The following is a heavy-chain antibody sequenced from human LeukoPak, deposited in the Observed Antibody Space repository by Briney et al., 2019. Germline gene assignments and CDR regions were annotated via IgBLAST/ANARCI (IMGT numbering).Heavy chain of an antibody. CDR1: GGSISSSSYY. CDR3: AREHGNMVRGVILDY. CDR2: IYYSGST. J-gene: IGHJ4*02. D-gene: IGHD3-10*01. Sequence: PSETLSLTCTVSGGSISSSSYYWGWIRQPPGKGLEWIGSIYYSGSTYYNPSLKSRVTISVDTSKNQFSLKLSSVTAADTAVYYCAREHGNMVRGVILDYWGQGTLVTVSS. V-gene: IGHV4-39*02.